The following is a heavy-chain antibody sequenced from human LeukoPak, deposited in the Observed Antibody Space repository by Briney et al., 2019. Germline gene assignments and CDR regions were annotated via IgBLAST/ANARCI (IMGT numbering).Heavy chain of an antibody. J-gene: IGHJ4*02. CDR3: ARVESGSCSTTRCRNIDY. CDR1: GFTFSNYW. Sequence: GGSLRLSCAASGFTFSNYWMQWVRHAPGKGLVWVSRINTDGRSTNCADSVKGRFTISTDNAKNTLYVQMNSLRVEDTAVYYCARVESGSCSTTRCRNIDYWGRGTLVTVSS. D-gene: IGHD2-2*01. CDR2: INTDGRST. V-gene: IGHV3-74*01.